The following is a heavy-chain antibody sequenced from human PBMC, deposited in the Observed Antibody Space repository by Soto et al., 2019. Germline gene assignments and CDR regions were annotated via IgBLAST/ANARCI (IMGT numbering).Heavy chain of an antibody. D-gene: IGHD3-10*01. V-gene: IGHV3-23*01. CDR2: FSGSGGAT. Sequence: LRLSCAASGFTASSYAMSWVRQAPGKGLGWVSGFSGSGGATFYADSVKGRFTISRDSSKNTVYLHMNRLRAEDTAVYYCAKAGGDYWGQGTLVTVSS. CDR1: GFTASSYA. J-gene: IGHJ4*02. CDR3: AKAGGDY.